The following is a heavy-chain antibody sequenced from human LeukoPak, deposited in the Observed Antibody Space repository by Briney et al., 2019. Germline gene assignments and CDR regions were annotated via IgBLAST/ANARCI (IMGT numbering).Heavy chain of an antibody. J-gene: IGHJ4*02. CDR3: AIFQGTYGDNENDY. D-gene: IGHD4-17*01. CDR1: GGTFRSYA. V-gene: IGHV1-69*13. CDR2: IIPMINTP. Sequence: SVKVSCKASGGTFRSYAITWVRQAPGKGLEWMGGIIPMINTPKYAQKFQGRVSITADESTSTGYMEVSSLRSEDTAVYYCAIFQGTYGDNENDYWGRGTLVTVSS.